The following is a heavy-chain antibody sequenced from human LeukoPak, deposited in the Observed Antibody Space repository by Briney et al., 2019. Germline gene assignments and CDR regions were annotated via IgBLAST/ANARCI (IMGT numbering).Heavy chain of an antibody. CDR3: AKDRRHDYGDQNDY. V-gene: IGHV3-23*01. Sequence: PGGSLTLSCVGSGFTFSSKAMSWVRQAPGKGVDGVSGISGSGCSTYYADSVKGRFTISRDNSKNTVYLQMNSLRAEETALYYCAKDRRHDYGDQNDYWGQGTLVPVSS. CDR1: GFTFSSKA. D-gene: IGHD4-17*01. CDR2: ISGSGCST. J-gene: IGHJ4*02.